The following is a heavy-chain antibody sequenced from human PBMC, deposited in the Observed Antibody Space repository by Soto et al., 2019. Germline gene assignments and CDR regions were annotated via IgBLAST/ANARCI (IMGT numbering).Heavy chain of an antibody. CDR1: ADSEFTFSDEY. Sequence: GGSLRLSCAVSADSEFTFSDEYMDWVRQAPGKGLEWVGRSRNRENTFSTAYAASVEGRFTISRDDSRNMLFLQMNSLKTEDTAVYYCSRVDPRAQNPDYWGRGTLVTVSS. J-gene: IGHJ4*02. V-gene: IGHV3-72*01. CDR3: SRVDPRAQNPDY. D-gene: IGHD1-26*01. CDR2: SRNRENTFST.